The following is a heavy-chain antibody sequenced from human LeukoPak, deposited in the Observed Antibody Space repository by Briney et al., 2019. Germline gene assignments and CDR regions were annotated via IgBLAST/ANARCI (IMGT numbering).Heavy chain of an antibody. D-gene: IGHD3-22*01. CDR2: VSGSGGTT. Sequence: GGSLRLSCAASGLTVSGNYMNWVRQAPGKGLEWVSAVSGSGGTTYYADSVKGRFTISRDNSKNTLYLQMNSLRAEDTAVYYCAKSDYYDTSGHPSSFEYWGQGTLVTVSS. CDR1: GLTVSGNY. CDR3: AKSDYYDTSGHPSSFEY. J-gene: IGHJ4*02. V-gene: IGHV3-23*01.